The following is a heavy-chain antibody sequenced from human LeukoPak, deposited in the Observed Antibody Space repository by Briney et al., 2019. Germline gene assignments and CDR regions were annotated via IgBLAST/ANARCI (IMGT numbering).Heavy chain of an antibody. V-gene: IGHV3-74*01. CDR2: INSDGSST. J-gene: IGHJ4*02. Sequence: GGSLRLSCAASGFTFSSHWMHWVRQAPGKGLVWVSRINSDGSSTSYADSVKGRFTISRDNAKNTLYLQMNSLRAEDTAVYYCARAPLYSNYGDYWGQGTLVTVSS. CDR3: ARAPLYSNYGDY. D-gene: IGHD4-11*01. CDR1: GFTFSSHW.